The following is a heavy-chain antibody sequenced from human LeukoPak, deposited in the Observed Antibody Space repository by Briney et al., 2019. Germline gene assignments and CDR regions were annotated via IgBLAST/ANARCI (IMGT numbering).Heavy chain of an antibody. CDR2: INTNTGNP. D-gene: IGHD6-13*01. CDR1: GYTFTSYA. CDR3: AREGEAAAGTWNYYYYMDV. Sequence: ASVKVSCKASGYTFTSYAMNWVRQAPGQGLEWMGWINTNTGNPTYAQGFTGRFVFSLDTSVSTAYLQISSLKAEDTAVYYCAREGEAAAGTWNYYYYMDVWGKGTTVTVSS. J-gene: IGHJ6*03. V-gene: IGHV7-4-1*02.